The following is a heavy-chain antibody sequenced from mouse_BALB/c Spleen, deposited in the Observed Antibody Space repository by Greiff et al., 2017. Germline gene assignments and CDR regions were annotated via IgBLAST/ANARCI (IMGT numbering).Heavy chain of an antibody. Sequence: EVQLQESGPGLVKPSQSLSLTCTVTGYSITSDYAWNWIRQFPGNKLEWMGYISYSGSTSYNPSLKSRISITRDTSKNQFFLQLNSVTTEDTATYYCARGYDGYPFAYWGQGTLVTVSA. D-gene: IGHD2-3*01. CDR2: ISYSGST. CDR3: ARGYDGYPFAY. J-gene: IGHJ3*01. CDR1: GYSITSDYA. V-gene: IGHV3-2*02.